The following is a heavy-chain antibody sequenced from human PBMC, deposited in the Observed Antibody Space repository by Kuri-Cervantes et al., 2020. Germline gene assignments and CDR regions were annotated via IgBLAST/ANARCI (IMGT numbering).Heavy chain of an antibody. CDR3: ASQVNIRVDY. D-gene: IGHD4-23*01. V-gene: IGHV4-34*01. Sequence: SQTLSLTCAVYGGSFSGYYWGWIRQPPGKGLEWIGSIYYSGSTYYNPSLKSRVTISVDTSKNQFSLKLSSVTAADTAVYYCASQVNIRVDYWGQGTLVTSPQ. J-gene: IGHJ4*02. CDR1: GGSFSGYY. CDR2: IYYSGST.